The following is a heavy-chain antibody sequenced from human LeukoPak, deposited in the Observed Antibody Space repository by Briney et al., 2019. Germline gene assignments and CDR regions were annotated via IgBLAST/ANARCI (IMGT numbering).Heavy chain of an antibody. V-gene: IGHV1-18*01. CDR1: GYTFTSYG. Sequence: EASVTVSCKASGYTFTSYGISWVRQAPGQGLEWMGWISAYNGNTNYAQKLQGRVTMTTDTSTSTAYMELRSLRSDDTAVCYCARDYVTGYSSSWIMGYYYYYGMDVWGQGTTVTVSS. D-gene: IGHD6-13*01. J-gene: IGHJ6*02. CDR3: ARDYVTGYSSSWIMGYYYYYGMDV. CDR2: ISAYNGNT.